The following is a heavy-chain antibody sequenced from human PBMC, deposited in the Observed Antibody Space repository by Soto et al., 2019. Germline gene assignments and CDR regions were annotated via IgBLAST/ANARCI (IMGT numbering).Heavy chain of an antibody. J-gene: IGHJ4*02. CDR1: GYTFTNYD. V-gene: IGHV1-8*01. CDR2: MNPNSGNT. CDR3: AKWGQGPASGPNFDF. Sequence: QVQLVQSGAEVKKPGASVKVSCKTSGYTFTNYDINCVRQAPGQGLEWMGWMNPNSGNTGYAQQVQGSVSITSNTAISTAYMELSGLRSEDSGMYFCAKWGQGPASGPNFDFWGQGTLVTVSS. D-gene: IGHD6-13*01.